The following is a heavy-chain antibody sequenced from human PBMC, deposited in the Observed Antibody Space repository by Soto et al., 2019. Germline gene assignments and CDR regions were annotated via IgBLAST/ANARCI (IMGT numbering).Heavy chain of an antibody. CDR1: GCTFSNYG. D-gene: IGHD1-26*01. V-gene: IGHV3-30*18. CDR2: ISDDGSNK. J-gene: IGHJ4*02. Sequence: RGSLRLSCPGSGCTFSNYGMHVFRQAPVKVLDWVAVISDDGSNKYNADAVKGRFTISRDNYKNTLYLQMKRMRAEDTAVYYCEKDSGSYGFRTYYFDYPGPGTLVTVSS. CDR3: EKDSGSYGFRTYYFDY.